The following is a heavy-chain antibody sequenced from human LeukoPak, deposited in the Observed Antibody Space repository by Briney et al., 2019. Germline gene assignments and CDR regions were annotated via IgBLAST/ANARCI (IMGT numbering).Heavy chain of an antibody. Sequence: GGSLRLSCATSGFIFIKYGMHWVPQAPGRGLEWVASVNSDETNQYYVESVRGRFFISRDNSKNTFYLQMNSLRPEGTAVYYCAKGYGSGWTFDYWGQGILVTVSS. J-gene: IGHJ4*02. CDR2: VNSDETNQ. CDR3: AKGYGSGWTFDY. CDR1: GFIFIKYG. D-gene: IGHD6-19*01. V-gene: IGHV3-30*02.